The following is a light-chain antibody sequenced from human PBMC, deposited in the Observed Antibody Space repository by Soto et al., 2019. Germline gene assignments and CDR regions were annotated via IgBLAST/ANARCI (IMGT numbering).Light chain of an antibody. J-gene: IGLJ1*01. V-gene: IGLV2-14*03. CDR2: DVS. CDR1: SSDVGGYNY. Sequence: QAVLTQPASVSGSPGQSITISCTGTSSDVGGYNYVSWYQHHPGKAPKLMIYDVSNRPSGVSNRFSGSKSDNTASLSISGLQPEDEADYYCSSYRTSNTRQIVCGTGTKVTLL. CDR3: SSYRTSNTRQIV.